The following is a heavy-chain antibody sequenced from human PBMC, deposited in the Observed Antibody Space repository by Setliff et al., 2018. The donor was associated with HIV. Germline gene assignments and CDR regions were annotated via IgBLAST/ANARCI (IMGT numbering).Heavy chain of an antibody. Sequence: NPSETLSLTCAVYGWSFSDYYWSWIRQSPGRGLEWIGEINHGGSTIYNPSLKSRVTISIDTSKNQFSLNLTSVTAADTAIYYCARGLDVWGTYRYRNYFDYWGQGTLVTVSS. D-gene: IGHD3-16*02. J-gene: IGHJ4*02. CDR2: INHGGST. CDR1: GWSFSDYY. V-gene: IGHV4-34*01. CDR3: ARGLDVWGTYRYRNYFDY.